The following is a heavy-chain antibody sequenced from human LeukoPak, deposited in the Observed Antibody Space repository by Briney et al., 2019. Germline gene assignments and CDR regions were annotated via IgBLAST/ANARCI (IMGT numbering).Heavy chain of an antibody. J-gene: IGHJ3*02. CDR2: ISSSSSYI. CDR3: ATPGPEGQDAFDI. Sequence: KPGGSLRLSCAASGFTFSSYSMNWVRQAPGKGLEWVSSISSSSSYIYYADSVKGRFTISRGNAKNSLYLQMNSLRAEDTAVYYCATPGPEGQDAFDIWGQGTMVTVSS. V-gene: IGHV3-21*01. CDR1: GFTFSSYS. D-gene: IGHD1-14*01.